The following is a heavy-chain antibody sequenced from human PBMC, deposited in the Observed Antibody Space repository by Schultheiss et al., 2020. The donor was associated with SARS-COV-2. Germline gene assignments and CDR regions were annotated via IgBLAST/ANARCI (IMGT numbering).Heavy chain of an antibody. CDR2: IYKSGTT. D-gene: IGHD2-15*01. Sequence: SETLSLTCTVSGGSISSSSYYWGLIRQTPGKGLEWIGSIYKSGTTYYNPSLKSRVTISVDTSKAQLSLNLTSVTAADTAVYYCPHCSGGSCFGRFDYWGQGILVTVSS. CDR1: GGSISSSSYY. CDR3: PHCSGGSCFGRFDY. J-gene: IGHJ4*02. V-gene: IGHV4-39*07.